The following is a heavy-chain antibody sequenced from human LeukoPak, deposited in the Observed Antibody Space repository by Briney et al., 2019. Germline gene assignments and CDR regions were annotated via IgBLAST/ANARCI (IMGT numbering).Heavy chain of an antibody. D-gene: IGHD2-8*01. CDR2: FDPEDGET. CDR3: VRGDLRLN. V-gene: IGHV1-24*01. Sequence: ASVKVSCKVSGYTLTELSMHWVRQAPGKGLEWMGGFDPEDGETIYAQKFQGRVTITRDTSASTAYMELSSLRSEDTAVYYCVRGDLRLNWGQGTLVTVSS. CDR1: GYTLTELS. J-gene: IGHJ4*02.